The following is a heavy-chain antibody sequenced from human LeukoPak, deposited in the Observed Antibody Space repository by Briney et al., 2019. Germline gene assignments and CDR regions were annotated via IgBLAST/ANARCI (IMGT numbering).Heavy chain of an antibody. CDR3: ARELWVSGTRAFDI. V-gene: IGHV4-59*01. Sequence: NASETLSLTCTVSGGSISSYYWSWIRQPPGKGLEWIGYTYYSGSTNYNPSLKSRVTISVDTSKNQFSLKLSSVTAADTAVYYCARELWVSGTRAFDIWGQRTMVTVSS. CDR1: GGSISSYY. CDR2: TYYSGST. J-gene: IGHJ3*02. D-gene: IGHD1-7*01.